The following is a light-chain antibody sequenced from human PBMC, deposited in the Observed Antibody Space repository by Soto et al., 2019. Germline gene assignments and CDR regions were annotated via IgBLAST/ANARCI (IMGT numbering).Light chain of an antibody. Sequence: QSALTQPPSSAGSPGQSVTISCTGTSSDVGGYNYVSWYQQHPGKAPKLVIFEVTKRPSGVADRFSGPKSGNTASLTVSGLQAEDEADYYCTSYAGSNTPYVFGTGTKVTVL. CDR1: SSDVGGYNY. J-gene: IGLJ1*01. CDR3: TSYAGSNTPYV. CDR2: EVT. V-gene: IGLV2-8*01.